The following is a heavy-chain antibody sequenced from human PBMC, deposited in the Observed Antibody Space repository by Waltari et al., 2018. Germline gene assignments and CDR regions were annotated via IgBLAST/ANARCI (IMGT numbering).Heavy chain of an antibody. CDR2: ITINSDHI. Sequence: EVQLLESGGGLVKPGGSLRLSCAASGFSFTSYVMNWVRQPPGKGLEWVSSITINSDHIYYADSVKGRFTNSRDNAKNSLYLQMNSLRADDTAVYYCAREPPYDISGPMDVWGQGTTVTVSS. CDR3: AREPPYDISGPMDV. V-gene: IGHV3-21*01. J-gene: IGHJ6*02. CDR1: GFSFTSYV. D-gene: IGHD3-22*01.